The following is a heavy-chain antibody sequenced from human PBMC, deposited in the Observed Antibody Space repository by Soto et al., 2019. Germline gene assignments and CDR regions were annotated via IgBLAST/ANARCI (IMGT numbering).Heavy chain of an antibody. CDR2: IIPMFGTT. V-gene: IGHV1-69*12. CDR3: ARVVTVVKSFHYWYFDL. D-gene: IGHD2-15*01. Sequence: QVQLVQSGAEVKKPGSSLKVSCKASGGTFSSYAISWVRQAPGQGLEWMGGIIPMFGTTNYAQKFQGRVTITADESTSTAYMELSSLRSEDTAVYYCARVVTVVKSFHYWYFDLWGRGTLVTVSS. J-gene: IGHJ2*01. CDR1: GGTFSSYA.